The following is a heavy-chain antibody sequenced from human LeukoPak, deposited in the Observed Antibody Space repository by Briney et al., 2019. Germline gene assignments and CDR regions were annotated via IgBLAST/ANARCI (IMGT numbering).Heavy chain of an antibody. J-gene: IGHJ4*02. CDR2: MRYDGKTE. D-gene: IGHD2-15*01. CDR3: AKDLNTVVVQYFDS. V-gene: IGHV3-30*02. Sequence: GGSLRLSCTVSGFPFSSYGMHWVRQTPGRGLEWVAFMRYDGKTEYYADSVKGRFTIAREDSHSTVHLHMKDLRPDDAAVYFCAKDLNTVVVQYFDSWGQGTLVRVSS. CDR1: GFPFSSYG.